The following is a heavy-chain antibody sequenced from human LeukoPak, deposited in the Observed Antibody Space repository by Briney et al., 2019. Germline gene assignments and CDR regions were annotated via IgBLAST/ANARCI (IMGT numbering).Heavy chain of an antibody. D-gene: IGHD3-22*01. CDR1: GFTFSSYA. CDR2: ISGSGGST. CDR3: ARDYYDSSGYWTAGMDV. V-gene: IGHV3-23*01. Sequence: GGSLRLSCAASGFTFSSYAMSWVRQAPGKGLEWVSAISGSGGSTYYADSVKGRFTISRDNSKNTLYLQMNSLRAEDTAVYYCARDYYDSSGYWTAGMDVWGQGTTVTVSS. J-gene: IGHJ6*02.